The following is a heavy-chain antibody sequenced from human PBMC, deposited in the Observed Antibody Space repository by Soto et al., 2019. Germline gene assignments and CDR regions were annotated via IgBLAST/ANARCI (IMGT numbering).Heavy chain of an antibody. J-gene: IGHJ4*02. V-gene: IGHV3-23*01. Sequence: GGSLRLSCAASGFTFNNYSMNWVRQAPGKGLEWVATISGTGGSTYYADSVKGRFTISRDNSKNTLYLQMNSLRVEDTAVYYCAKDRLGGNFDYWGEGTQVTVSS. CDR3: AKDRLGGNFDY. CDR2: ISGTGGST. CDR1: GFTFNNYS.